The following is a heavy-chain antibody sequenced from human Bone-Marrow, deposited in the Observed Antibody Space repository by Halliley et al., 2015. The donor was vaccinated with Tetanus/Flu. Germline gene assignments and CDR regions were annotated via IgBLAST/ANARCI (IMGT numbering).Heavy chain of an antibody. J-gene: IGHJ4*02. Sequence: LRLSCTVSSVSIGSGGYSWSWIRQPPGKGREWIGCIYQSGSPHYNPSLKSRATISVDWSNNQFSLKETPVTAADTAVYYCARVRELGDYEDFWGQGTLVTASS. CDR1: SVSIGSGGYS. V-gene: IGHV4-30-2*01. D-gene: IGHD4-17*01. CDR3: ARVRELGDYEDF. CDR2: IYQSGSP.